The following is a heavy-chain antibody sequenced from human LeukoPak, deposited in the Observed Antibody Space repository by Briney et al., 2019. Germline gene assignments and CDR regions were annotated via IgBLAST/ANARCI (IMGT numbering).Heavy chain of an antibody. D-gene: IGHD3-22*01. V-gene: IGHV1-2*02. CDR2: INPHSGAT. CDR3: ARVRLGYYDTSGYGHYDY. Sequence: ASVKVSRKASVYTFTDYYTHWVRQAPGQGLEWMGWINPHSGATNYAQKFQGRVTMTRDTSISTAYMDLSRLRSDDTAMYYCARVRLGYYDTSGYGHYDYWGQGTLVTVSS. CDR1: VYTFTDYY. J-gene: IGHJ4*02.